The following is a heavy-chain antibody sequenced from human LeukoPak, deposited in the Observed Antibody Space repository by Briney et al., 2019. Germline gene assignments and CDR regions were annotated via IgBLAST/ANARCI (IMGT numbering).Heavy chain of an antibody. J-gene: IGHJ4*02. D-gene: IGHD2-15*01. CDR2: INRDGSQR. CDR3: ARDSPYSSGSRFYDRFDY. V-gene: IGHV3-7*03. CDR1: GFSLSAYW. Sequence: GGSLRLSCAASGFSLSAYWMTWVRQAPGKGLEWVANINRDGSQRNHVDSVKGRFTISRDNAKNSLYLQMDSLTAGDTAIYYCARDSPYSSGSRFYDRFDYWGQGTLVTVSS.